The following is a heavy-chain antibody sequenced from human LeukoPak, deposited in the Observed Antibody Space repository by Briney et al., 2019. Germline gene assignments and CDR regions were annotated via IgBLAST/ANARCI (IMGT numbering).Heavy chain of an antibody. CDR1: GGSISSYY. CDR2: VDHTGST. CDR3: AREDYYNSGGYYLDY. V-gene: IGHV4-59*08. Sequence: SETLSLTCTVSGGSISSYYWSWIRQPPGKGLEWIGYVDHTGSTNFNPSLNGRVSISRDTTKNQFSLKLSSVTAADTAVYFCAREDYYNSGGYYLDYWGQETLVTASS. J-gene: IGHJ4*02. D-gene: IGHD3-22*01.